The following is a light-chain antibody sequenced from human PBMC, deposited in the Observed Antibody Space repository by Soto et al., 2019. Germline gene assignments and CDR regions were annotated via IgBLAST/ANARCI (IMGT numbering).Light chain of an antibody. CDR2: DVS. J-gene: IGLJ3*02. CDR3: CSYAGTYTLWV. CDR1: SSDGGGYNY. Sequence: LTQPRSVSGSPGQSVTISCTGTSSDGGGYNYVSWYQQYPGKAPKLIIYDVSKRPSGVPDRFSGSKSGNTASLTISGLQAEDEADYYCCSYAGTYTLWVFGGGT. V-gene: IGLV2-11*01.